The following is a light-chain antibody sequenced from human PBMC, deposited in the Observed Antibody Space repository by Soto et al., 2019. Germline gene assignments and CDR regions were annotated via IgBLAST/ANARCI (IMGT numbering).Light chain of an antibody. CDR1: QSVDIY. Sequence: IVLTQSPGTLSLSPGEGATLSCRASQSVDIYLAWYQQKPGQAPMLLIYGASSRATGIPDRFSGSGSGTDFTLTSTRLEPEDFAVYYCQQYGRSPWTFGQGTKVEIK. CDR2: GAS. CDR3: QQYGRSPWT. J-gene: IGKJ1*01. V-gene: IGKV3-20*01.